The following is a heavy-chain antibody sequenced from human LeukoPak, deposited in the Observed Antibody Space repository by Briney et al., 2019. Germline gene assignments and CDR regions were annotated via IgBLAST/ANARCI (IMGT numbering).Heavy chain of an antibody. J-gene: IGHJ4*02. D-gene: IGHD2-2*01. CDR2: ISSNGGTI. V-gene: IGHV3-48*01. CDR1: GFTFSSYS. Sequence: PGGSLRLSCAASGFTFSSYSMNWVRQAPGKGLEWVSYISSNGGTIYYADSVKGRFTISRDNAKNSLYLQMNSLRAEDTAVFYCAREYCSSISCLFDYWGQGTLVTVSS. CDR3: AREYCSSISCLFDY.